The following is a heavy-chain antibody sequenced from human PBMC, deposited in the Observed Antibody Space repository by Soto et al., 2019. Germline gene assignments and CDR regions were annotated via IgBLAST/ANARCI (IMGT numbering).Heavy chain of an antibody. CDR2: VTWNGVAM. CDR1: GFAFRAFA. D-gene: IGHD3-10*01. Sequence: EVQLVESGGTWVQPGRSLRLSCAASGFAFRAFAMHVVRQTAGTGLEWVSGVTWNGVAMGYADSVRGRFTISRDDAKNTLYLQMNSLRPEDTALYYCATSFVPTHHPYGYMGVWGKGPSVTVS. CDR3: ATSFVPTHHPYGYMGV. V-gene: IGHV3-9*01. J-gene: IGHJ6*03.